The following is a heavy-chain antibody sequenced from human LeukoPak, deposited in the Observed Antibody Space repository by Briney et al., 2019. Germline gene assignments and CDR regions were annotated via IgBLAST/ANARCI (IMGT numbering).Heavy chain of an antibody. Sequence: KPGGSLRLSGAASGFTFSSYSMNWVRQAPGKGLEWVSSISSSSSYIYYADSVKGRFTISRDKAKNSLYLQMSSLRPEETAVYYCARDLEGMVLGVPNWFDPWGQGTLVTVSP. CDR2: ISSSSSYI. CDR1: GFTFSSYS. J-gene: IGHJ5*02. CDR3: ARDLEGMVLGVPNWFDP. V-gene: IGHV3-21*01. D-gene: IGHD3-10*01.